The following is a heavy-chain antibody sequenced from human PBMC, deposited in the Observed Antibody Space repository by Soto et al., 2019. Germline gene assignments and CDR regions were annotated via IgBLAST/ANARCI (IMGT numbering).Heavy chain of an antibody. J-gene: IGHJ4*02. D-gene: IGHD3-3*01. CDR1: GFTFSGSA. CDR2: IRSKANSYAT. Sequence: EVQLVESGGGLVQPEGSLKLSCAASGFTFSGSAMHWIRQAPGKGLEWVGRIRSKANSYATSYAASVQGRFTVSRDDSKNTAYLQMNSLKTEDTAVYYCARQVGDAYTVEGCYDYWGQGTLVIVSS. CDR3: ARQVGDAYTVEGCYDY. V-gene: IGHV3-73*01.